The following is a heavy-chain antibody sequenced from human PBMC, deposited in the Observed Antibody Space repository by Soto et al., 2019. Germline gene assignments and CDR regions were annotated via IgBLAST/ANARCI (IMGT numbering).Heavy chain of an antibody. V-gene: IGHV3-74*01. Sequence: HPGGSLRLSCAASGFTFSSYWMHWVRQAPGKGLVWVSRINSDGSSTSYADSVKGRFTISRDNAKNTLYLQMNSLRAEDTAVYYCARTRRAPNNWFDPWGQGTLVTVS. CDR3: ARTRRAPNNWFDP. CDR2: INSDGSST. J-gene: IGHJ5*02. CDR1: GFTFSSYW.